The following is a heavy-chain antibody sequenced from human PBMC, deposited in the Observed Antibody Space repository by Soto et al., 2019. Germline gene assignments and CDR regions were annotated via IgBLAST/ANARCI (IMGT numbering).Heavy chain of an antibody. V-gene: IGHV3-33*01. CDR2: LSSDGISE. J-gene: IGHJ4*02. CDR3: ARSFAPQVQYIFDY. Sequence: SLGLTCAASGFTITYYGMHWVRQAPGKGLEGVAALSSDGISEYYADSVKGRFSVSMDNIKNSMFLQTSKLKSEDTAVNFCARSFAPQVQYIFDYCRQGTLVSVSS. D-gene: IGHD5-18*01. CDR1: GFTITYYG.